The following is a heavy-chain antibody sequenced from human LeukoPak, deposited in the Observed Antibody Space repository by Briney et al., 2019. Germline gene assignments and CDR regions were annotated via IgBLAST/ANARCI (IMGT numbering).Heavy chain of an antibody. D-gene: IGHD6-13*01. CDR2: ISGSGGST. CDR1: GFTFSSYA. CDR3: AKILSYSSSWCQFDY. Sequence: ESGGSLRLSCAASGFTFSSYAMSWVRQAPGKGLEWVSAISGSGGSTYYADSVKGRFTISRDNSKNTLYLQMNSLRAEDTAVYYCAKILSYSSSWCQFDYWGQGTLVTVSS. J-gene: IGHJ4*02. V-gene: IGHV3-23*01.